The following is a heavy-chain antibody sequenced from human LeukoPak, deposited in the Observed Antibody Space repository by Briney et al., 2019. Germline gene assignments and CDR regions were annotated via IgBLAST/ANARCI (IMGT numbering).Heavy chain of an antibody. V-gene: IGHV3-30*18. Sequence: GGSLRLSCAASGFTFSSYGMHWVRQAPGKGLEWVAVISYDGSNKYYADSVKGRFTISRDNSKNTLYLQMNSLRAEDTAVYYCAKDGIQLNFDYWGQGTLVTVSS. D-gene: IGHD5-18*01. CDR2: ISYDGSNK. CDR1: GFTFSSYG. CDR3: AKDGIQLNFDY. J-gene: IGHJ4*02.